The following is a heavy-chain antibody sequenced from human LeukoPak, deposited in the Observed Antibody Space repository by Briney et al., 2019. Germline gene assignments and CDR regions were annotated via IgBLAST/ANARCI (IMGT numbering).Heavy chain of an antibody. V-gene: IGHV1-18*01. Sequence: ASMKVSCKASGYTFTSYGISWVRQAPGQGLEWMGWISAYNGNTNYAQKLQGRVTMTTDTSTSTAYMELRSLRSDDTAVYYCARDRRNGDYFDYWGQGTLVTVSS. CDR1: GYTFTSYG. J-gene: IGHJ4*02. D-gene: IGHD2-8*01. CDR3: ARDRRNGDYFDY. CDR2: ISAYNGNT.